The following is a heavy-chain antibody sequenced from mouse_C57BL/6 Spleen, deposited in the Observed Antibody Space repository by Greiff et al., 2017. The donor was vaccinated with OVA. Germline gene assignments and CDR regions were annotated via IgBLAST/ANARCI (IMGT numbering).Heavy chain of an antibody. CDR2: ISYDGSN. CDR1: GYSITSGYY. CDR3: ASDYDYGFDY. V-gene: IGHV3-6*01. Sequence: EVKLEESGPGLVKPSQSLSLTCSVTGYSITSGYYWNWIRQFPGNKLEWMGYISYDGSNNYNPSLKNRISITRDTSKNQFFLKLNSVTTEDTATYYCASDYDYGFDYWGQGTTLTVSS. J-gene: IGHJ2*01. D-gene: IGHD2-4*01.